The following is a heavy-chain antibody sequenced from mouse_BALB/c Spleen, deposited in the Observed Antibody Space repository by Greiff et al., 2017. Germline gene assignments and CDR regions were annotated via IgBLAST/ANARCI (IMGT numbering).Heavy chain of an antibody. Sequence: VHLVESGPGLLAPSQSLSITCTVSGFSLTGYGVNWVRQPPGKGLEWLGMIWGDGSTDYNSALKSRLSISKDNSKSQVFLKMNSLQTDDTARYYCAREAIYDGYYYAMDYWGQGTSVTVSS. J-gene: IGHJ4*01. CDR2: IWGDGST. CDR3: AREAIYDGYYYAMDY. D-gene: IGHD2-3*01. CDR1: GFSLTGYG. V-gene: IGHV2-6-7*01.